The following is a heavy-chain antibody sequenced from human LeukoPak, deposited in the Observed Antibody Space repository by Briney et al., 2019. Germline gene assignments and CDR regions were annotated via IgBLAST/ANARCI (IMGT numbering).Heavy chain of an antibody. CDR1: GFTFSSYG. CDR3: AKDRDTAMASHGYYFDY. CDR2: IRYDGSNK. D-gene: IGHD5-18*01. V-gene: IGHV3-30*02. Sequence: PGGSLRLSCAASGFTFSSYGMHWVRQAPGKGLEGVAFIRYDGSNKYYADSVKGRFTISRDNSKNTLYLQMNSLRAEDTAVYYCAKDRDTAMASHGYYFDYWGQGTLVTVSS. J-gene: IGHJ4*02.